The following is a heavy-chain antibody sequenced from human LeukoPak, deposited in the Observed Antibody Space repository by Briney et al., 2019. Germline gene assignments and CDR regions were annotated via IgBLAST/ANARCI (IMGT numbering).Heavy chain of an antibody. Sequence: GGSLRLSCAASGFTFSSHSMNWVRQAPGKRLEWVAYISSSGSTIYYADSVQGRFTISRDNAKNSLNLQMNSLRAEDTAVYYCVRDWVRYFDYWGQGTLVTVSS. CDR2: ISSSGSTI. CDR1: GFTFSSHS. J-gene: IGHJ4*02. V-gene: IGHV3-48*01. CDR3: VRDWVRYFDY. D-gene: IGHD3-9*01.